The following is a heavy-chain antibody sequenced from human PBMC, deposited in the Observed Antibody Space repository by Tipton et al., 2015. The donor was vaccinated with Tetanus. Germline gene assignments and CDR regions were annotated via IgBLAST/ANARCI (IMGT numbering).Heavy chain of an antibody. D-gene: IGHD1-26*01. V-gene: IGHV4-59*01. CDR1: GGSNSSYY. Sequence: TLSLTCTVSGGSNSSYYWSWIRQPPGKGLEWIGYIYYSGSTNYNPSLKSRVTISVDTSKNQFSLKLSSVTAADTAVYYCARVSGSYYEFHYYYGMDVWGQGTTVTVSS. CDR2: IYYSGST. J-gene: IGHJ6*02. CDR3: ARVSGSYYEFHYYYGMDV.